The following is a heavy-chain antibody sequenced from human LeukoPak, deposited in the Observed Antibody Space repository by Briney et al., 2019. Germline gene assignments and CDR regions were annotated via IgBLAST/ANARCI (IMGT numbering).Heavy chain of an antibody. D-gene: IGHD5-12*01. J-gene: IGHJ5*02. CDR3: ARDARRVATNDWFDP. CDR2: IWYDGSNK. Sequence: GRSLRLSCAASGFTFSSYGMHWVRQAPSKGLEWVAVIWYDGSNKYYADSVKGRFTISRDNSKNTLYLQMNSLRAEDTAVYYCARDARRVATNDWFDPWGQGTLVTVSS. V-gene: IGHV3-33*01. CDR1: GFTFSSYG.